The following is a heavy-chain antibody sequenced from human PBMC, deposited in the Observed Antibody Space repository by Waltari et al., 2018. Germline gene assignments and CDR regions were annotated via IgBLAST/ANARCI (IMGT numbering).Heavy chain of an antibody. D-gene: IGHD3-22*01. J-gene: IGHJ3*02. CDR2: IYYSGST. CDR1: GCSISSGCYY. V-gene: IGHV4-31*03. Sequence: QVQLQESGPGLVKPSQTLSLTCTVPGCSISSGCYYWSWIRQHPGKGLEWIGYIYYSGSTYYNPSLKSRVTISVDTSKNQFSLKLSSVTAADTAVYYCARDVYYYDSSGSRGAFDIWGQGTMVTVSS. CDR3: ARDVYYYDSSGSRGAFDI.